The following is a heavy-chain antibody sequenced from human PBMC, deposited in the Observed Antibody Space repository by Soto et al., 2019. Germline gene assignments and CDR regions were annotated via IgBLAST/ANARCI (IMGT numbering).Heavy chain of an antibody. Sequence: QLQLQASGPGLVKPSETLSLTCTVSGGSISSSSYYWGWIRQPPGKGLEWIGGLSYSGSTYYNPALKGRVTISVYTAKTQFSRRLSSVTGADTAVYYCARQVRVTIFEVVIIEWGYYYYGKDVWCQGTTVTVS. V-gene: IGHV4-39*01. D-gene: IGHD3-3*01. CDR2: LSYSGST. J-gene: IGHJ6*02. CDR1: GGSISSSSYY. CDR3: ARQVRVTIFEVVIIEWGYYYYGKDV.